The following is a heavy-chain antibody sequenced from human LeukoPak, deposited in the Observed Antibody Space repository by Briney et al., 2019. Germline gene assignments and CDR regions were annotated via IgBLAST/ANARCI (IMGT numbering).Heavy chain of an antibody. CDR2: IYYSGST. CDR1: GGSISSYY. CDR3: ASLYPDTEEDY. V-gene: IGHV4-59*01. D-gene: IGHD3-16*01. Sequence: PSETLSLTCTVSGGSISSYYWSWIRQPPGKGLEWIGYIYYSGSTNYNPSLKSRVTISVDTSKSQFSLKLSSVTAADTAVYYCASLYPDTEEDYWGQGTLVTVSS. J-gene: IGHJ4*02.